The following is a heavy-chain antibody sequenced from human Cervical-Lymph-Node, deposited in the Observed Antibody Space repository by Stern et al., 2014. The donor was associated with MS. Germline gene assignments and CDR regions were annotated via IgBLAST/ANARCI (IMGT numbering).Heavy chain of an antibody. D-gene: IGHD3-9*01. CDR1: GGTFSSYA. V-gene: IGHV1-69*01. CDR2: ILPIFGTA. CDR3: ASMESYYDILTGYGYNWFDP. J-gene: IGHJ5*02. Sequence: QVQLVPSGAEVKKPGSSVKVSCKASGGTFSSYAISWVRQAPGQGLERMGGILPIFGTANYAQKFQGRVTITADESTSTAYMELSSLRSEDTAVYYCASMESYYDILTGYGYNWFDPWGQGTLVTVSS.